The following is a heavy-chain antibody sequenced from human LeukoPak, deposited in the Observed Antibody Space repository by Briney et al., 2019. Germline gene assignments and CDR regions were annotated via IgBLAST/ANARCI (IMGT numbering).Heavy chain of an antibody. CDR3: ARDRTYDSSGHFDY. D-gene: IGHD3-22*01. J-gene: IGHJ4*02. V-gene: IGHV3-66*01. CDR2: IYSGGST. Sequence: EAGGSLRLSCAASGFTFRAYSMNWVRQAPGKGLEWVSVIYSGGSTYYADSVKGRFTISRDNSKNTLYLQMNSLRAEDTAVYYCARDRTYDSSGHFDYWGQGTLVTVSS. CDR1: GFTFRAYS.